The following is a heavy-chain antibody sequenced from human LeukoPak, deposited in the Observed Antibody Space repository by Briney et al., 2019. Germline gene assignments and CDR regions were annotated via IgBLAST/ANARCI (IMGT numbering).Heavy chain of an antibody. V-gene: IGHV1-46*01. D-gene: IGHD3-10*01. CDR3: ARDYYYGSGSYSAYYYMDV. CDR1: GYTFTSYY. CDR2: INPSGGST. J-gene: IGHJ6*03. Sequence: ASVKVSCKASGYTFTSYYMHWVRQAPGQGLEWMGIINPSGGSTSYAQKFQGRVTMTRDMSTSTVYMELSSLRPEDTAVYYCARDYYYGSGSYSAYYYMDVWGKGTTVTVSS.